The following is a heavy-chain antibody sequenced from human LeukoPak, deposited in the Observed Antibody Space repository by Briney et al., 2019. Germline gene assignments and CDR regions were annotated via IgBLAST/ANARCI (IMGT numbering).Heavy chain of an antibody. CDR3: ARGTYDGYSISFDY. V-gene: IGHV3-21*01. J-gene: IGHJ4*02. D-gene: IGHD6-13*01. CDR2: ISSSSSYI. CDR1: GFTFSSYS. Sequence: NPGGSLRLSCSACGFTFSSYSMNWVRQAPGKGLEWLSSISSSSSYIYYADSVKGRFTISRDNAKNSLYLQMNSLRAEDTAVYYCARGTYDGYSISFDYWGQGTLVTVSS.